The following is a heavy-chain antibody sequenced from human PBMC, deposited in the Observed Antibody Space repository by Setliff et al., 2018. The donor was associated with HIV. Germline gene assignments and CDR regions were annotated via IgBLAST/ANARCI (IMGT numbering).Heavy chain of an antibody. D-gene: IGHD3-10*01. J-gene: IGHJ4*02. V-gene: IGHV4-4*07. CDR3: ARGLEYSTSGTYSYYFDY. CDR1: GASVTSHY. Sequence: SETLSLTCTVSGASVTSHYWTWIRQPAGKGMEWIGRIYTTGSINYNPSLKSRVTMSIDTSKNHFSLNLTSVTAADTAVYYCARGLEYSTSGTYSYYFDYWGQGILVTVSS. CDR2: IYTTGSI.